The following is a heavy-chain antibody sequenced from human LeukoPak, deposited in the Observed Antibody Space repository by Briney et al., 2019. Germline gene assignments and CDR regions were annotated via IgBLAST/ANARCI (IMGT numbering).Heavy chain of an antibody. CDR3: ARTHRIAVALDY. CDR1: GGSFSGYY. J-gene: IGHJ4*02. V-gene: IGHV4-34*01. CDR2: INHSGST. D-gene: IGHD6-19*01. Sequence: SETLSLTCAVYGGSFSGYYWSWIRQPPGKGLEWIGEINHSGSTNYNPSLRSRVTISVDTSKNQFSLKLSSVTAADTAVYYCARTHRIAVALDYWGQGTLVTVSS.